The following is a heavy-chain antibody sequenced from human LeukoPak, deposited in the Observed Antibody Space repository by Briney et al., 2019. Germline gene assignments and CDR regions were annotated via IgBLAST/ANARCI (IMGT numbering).Heavy chain of an antibody. V-gene: IGHV3-7*03. Sequence: GGSLRLSCAASRFTFSKNWMTWVRQAPGKGLEWVANIKEDGSEKYYVDSVKGRITISRDNAKDSVYLQMNSLRAEDAAVYFCAKAPVTSCRGAYCYPFDSWGQGTLVTVSS. D-gene: IGHD2-21*01. CDR2: IKEDGSEK. CDR1: RFTFSKNW. CDR3: AKAPVTSCRGAYCYPFDS. J-gene: IGHJ4*02.